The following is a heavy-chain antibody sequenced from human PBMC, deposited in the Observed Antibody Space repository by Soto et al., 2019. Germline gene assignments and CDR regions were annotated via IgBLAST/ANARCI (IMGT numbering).Heavy chain of an antibody. D-gene: IGHD2-2*01. CDR2: IDPSDSYT. Sequence: PGESLKISCKGSGYSFTSYWISWVRQMPGKGLEWMGRIDPSDSYTNYSPSFQGHVTISADKSISTAYLQWSSLKASDTATYYCARQAEYQLLSTTRWFDPWGQGTLVTVSS. CDR1: GYSFTSYW. V-gene: IGHV5-10-1*01. J-gene: IGHJ5*02. CDR3: ARQAEYQLLSTTRWFDP.